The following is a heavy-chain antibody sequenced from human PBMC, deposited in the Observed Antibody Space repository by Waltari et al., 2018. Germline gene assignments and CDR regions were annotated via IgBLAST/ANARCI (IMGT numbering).Heavy chain of an antibody. V-gene: IGHV3-48*03. Sequence: EVQLVESGGGLVQPGGSLRLSCAGSGFTFSNYEMNWVRQDPGKGLDWVSYISSSGSTIYYADSVKGRFTISRDNAKNSLYLQMNSLRAEDTAVYYCARDCSAGYDAFDIWGQGTMVTVSS. D-gene: IGHD2-15*01. CDR2: ISSSGSTI. CDR3: ARDCSAGYDAFDI. J-gene: IGHJ3*02. CDR1: GFTFSNYE.